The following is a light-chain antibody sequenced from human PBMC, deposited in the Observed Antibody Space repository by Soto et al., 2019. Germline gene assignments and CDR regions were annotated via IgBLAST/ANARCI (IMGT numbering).Light chain of an antibody. J-gene: IGLJ1*01. CDR2: DVS. Sequence: ALTQPRSVSGSPGQSVTISCTGTSSDVGGYNYVSWYQQHPGKAPKLMIYDVSKRPSGVPDRFSGSKSGNTASLTISGLQAEDEADYYCCSYAGSYTRYVFGTGTKVTVL. CDR1: SSDVGGYNY. V-gene: IGLV2-11*01. CDR3: CSYAGSYTRYV.